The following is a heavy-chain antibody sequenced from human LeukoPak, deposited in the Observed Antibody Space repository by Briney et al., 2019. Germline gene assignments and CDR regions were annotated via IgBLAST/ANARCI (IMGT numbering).Heavy chain of an antibody. D-gene: IGHD2-2*02. CDR2: IWYDGSNK. CDR1: GFTFSSYG. V-gene: IGHV3-33*01. CDR3: AMVGLGYCSSTSCYTDYYYGMDV. J-gene: IGHJ6*02. Sequence: PGGSLRLSCAASGFTFSSYGMPWVRQAPGKGLEWVAVIWYDGSNKYYADSVKGRFTISRDNSKNTLYLQMNSLRAEDTAVYYCAMVGLGYCSSTSCYTDYYYGMDVWGQGTTVTVSS.